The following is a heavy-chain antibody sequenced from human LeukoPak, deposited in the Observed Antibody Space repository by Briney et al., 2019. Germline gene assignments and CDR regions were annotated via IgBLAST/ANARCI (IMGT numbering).Heavy chain of an antibody. J-gene: IGHJ3*02. D-gene: IGHD2-21*02. CDR3: ARSLAYAYCGGDCQGAFDI. V-gene: IGHV4-4*07. CDR2: IYTSGST. CDR1: GGSISSYY. Sequence: SETLSLTCTVSGGSISSYYWSWIRQPAGKGLEWIGRIYTSGSTNYNPSLKSRVTMSVDTSKNQFSLKLSSVTAADTAVYYCARSLAYAYCGGDCQGAFDIWGQGTMVTVSS.